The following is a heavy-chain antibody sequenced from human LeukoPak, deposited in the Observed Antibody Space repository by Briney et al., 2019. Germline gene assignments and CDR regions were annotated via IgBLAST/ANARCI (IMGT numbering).Heavy chain of an antibody. CDR1: GGPISSSNW. J-gene: IGHJ4*02. CDR3: ARARGLVRGVEPDY. CDR2: IYHSGST. Sequence: SETLSLTCAVSGGPISSSNWWSWVRQPPGKGLVWIVEIYHSGSTNYNPSLKSRVTISVDKSKNQFSLNLTSVTAADTAVYYCARARGLVRGVEPDYWGQGTLVTVSS. V-gene: IGHV4-4*02. D-gene: IGHD3-10*01.